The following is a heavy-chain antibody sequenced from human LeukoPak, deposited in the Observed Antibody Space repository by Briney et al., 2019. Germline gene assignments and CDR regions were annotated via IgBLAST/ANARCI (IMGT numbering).Heavy chain of an antibody. D-gene: IGHD3-22*01. J-gene: IGHJ4*02. CDR2: ISGSGTYI. V-gene: IGHV3-21*01. CDR3: VRTHGYYDTSGSFGY. CDR1: GFSFSSYT. Sequence: GGSLRLSCAASGFSFSSYTMHWVRQAPGKGLEWVSSISGSGTYIYSADSVKGRFIVSRDNAKNSLYLQMNSLRAEDTAVYYCVRTHGYYDTSGSFGYWGQGTVVTVSS.